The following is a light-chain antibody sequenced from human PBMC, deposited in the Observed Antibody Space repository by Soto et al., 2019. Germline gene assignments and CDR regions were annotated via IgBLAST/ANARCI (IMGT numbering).Light chain of an antibody. CDR1: QSVSSY. CDR2: EAS. V-gene: IGKV3-11*01. CDR3: QQRSNWPRT. J-gene: IGKJ1*01. Sequence: DIVLTQSPATLSLSPGERATLSCRASQSVSSYLAWYQQKPGQAPRLLMYEASTRATGIPARFSGGGSGTDFTLTISSLEPEDFAVYYCQQRSNWPRTFGQGTKVDIK.